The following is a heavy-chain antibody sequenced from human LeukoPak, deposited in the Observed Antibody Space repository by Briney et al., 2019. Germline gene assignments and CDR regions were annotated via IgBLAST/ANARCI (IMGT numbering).Heavy chain of an antibody. D-gene: IGHD3-22*01. CDR2: MYYSGST. Sequence: PSQTLSFTCTVSGGSISSGDYYWSWIRQPPGKGLEWIAYMYYSGSTYYNPSLKSRVTMSADTSKNQLSLKLSSVTAADTAVYYCARPYYYDSRIDPWGQGILVTVSS. CDR1: GGSISSGDYY. J-gene: IGHJ5*02. CDR3: ARPYYYDSRIDP. V-gene: IGHV4-30-4*01.